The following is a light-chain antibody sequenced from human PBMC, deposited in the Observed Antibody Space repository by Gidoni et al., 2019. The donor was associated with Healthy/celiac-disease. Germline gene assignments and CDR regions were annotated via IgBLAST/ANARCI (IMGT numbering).Light chain of an antibody. CDR1: CSDVGGYNY. CDR2: DVS. J-gene: IGLJ2*01. V-gene: IGLV2-14*03. CDR3: SSYTSSSTHVV. Sequence: QSALTQPASVSGSPGRSITISCTGTCSDVGGYNYVSWYQQHPGNAPKLMISDVSNRPSGVSNRFSGSTSGNTASLTISGLQAEDEADYYCSSYTSSSTHVVFGGGTKLTVL.